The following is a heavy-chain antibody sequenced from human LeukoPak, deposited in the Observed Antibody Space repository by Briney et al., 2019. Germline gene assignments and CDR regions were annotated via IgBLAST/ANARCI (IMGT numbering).Heavy chain of an antibody. CDR2: INPNSGGT. Sequence: GASVKVSCKASGYTFTGYYMHWVRQAPGQGLEWMGWINPNSGGTNYAQKFQGRVTMTRDTSISTAYMELSRLRSDDTAVYYCARDEAVAGLTHDFDYWGQGTLVTVSS. J-gene: IGHJ4*02. CDR1: GYTFTGYY. D-gene: IGHD6-19*01. V-gene: IGHV1-2*02. CDR3: ARDEAVAGLTHDFDY.